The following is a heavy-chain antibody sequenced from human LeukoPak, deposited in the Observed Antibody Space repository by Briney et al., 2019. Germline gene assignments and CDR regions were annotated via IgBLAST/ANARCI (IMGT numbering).Heavy chain of an antibody. CDR1: GYTFTGYY. J-gene: IGHJ4*02. Sequence: EASVKVSCKASGYTFTGYYMHWVRQAPGQGLEWMGWINPNSGGTSYAQKFQGRVTMTRDTSISTAYMELSRLRSDDTAVYYCARDRTRTGYSSGWYHDYWGQGTLVTVSS. CDR2: INPNSGGT. CDR3: ARDRTRTGYSSGWYHDY. D-gene: IGHD6-19*01. V-gene: IGHV1-2*02.